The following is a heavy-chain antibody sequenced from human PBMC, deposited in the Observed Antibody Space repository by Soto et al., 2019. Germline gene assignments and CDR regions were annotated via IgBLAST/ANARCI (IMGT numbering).Heavy chain of an antibody. CDR3: ARRGDYYDSSGRLDY. CDR1: GFTFSSYG. Sequence: QVQLVESGGGVVQPGRSLRLSCAASGFTFSSYGMHWVRQAPGKGLEWVAVIRYDGSNKYYADSVKGRFTISRDNSKNTLYLQMNSLRAEDTAVYYCARRGDYYDSSGRLDYWGQGTLVTVSS. V-gene: IGHV3-33*01. D-gene: IGHD3-22*01. J-gene: IGHJ4*02. CDR2: IRYDGSNK.